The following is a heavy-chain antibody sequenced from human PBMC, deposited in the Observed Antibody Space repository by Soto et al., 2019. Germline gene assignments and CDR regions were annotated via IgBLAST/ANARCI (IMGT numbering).Heavy chain of an antibody. Sequence: SVKVSCKASGGTFSSYAISWVRQAPGQGLEWMGGIIPIFGTADYAQKFHGRVTITADESTSTAYMELSSLRSEDTAVYYCARGITGTVTYYYGLDVWGQGTTVTVSS. CDR2: IIPIFGTA. CDR1: GGTFSSYA. V-gene: IGHV1-69*13. J-gene: IGHJ6*02. D-gene: IGHD1-20*01. CDR3: ARGITGTVTYYYGLDV.